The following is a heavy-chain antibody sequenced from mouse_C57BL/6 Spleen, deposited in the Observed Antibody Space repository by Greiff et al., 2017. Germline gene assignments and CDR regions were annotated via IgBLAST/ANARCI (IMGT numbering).Heavy chain of an antibody. CDR1: GFNIKNTY. D-gene: IGHD2-14*01. CDR2: IDPANGNT. V-gene: IGHV14-3*01. J-gene: IGHJ2*01. CDR3: ARPSEGRRGGFDY. Sequence: EVQLQQSVAELVRPGASVKLSCTASGFNIKNTYMPWVKQRPEQGLEWIGRIDPANGNTKYAPKFQGKATITADTSSNTAYLQLSSLTSEDTAIYYCARPSEGRRGGFDYWGQGTTLTVSS.